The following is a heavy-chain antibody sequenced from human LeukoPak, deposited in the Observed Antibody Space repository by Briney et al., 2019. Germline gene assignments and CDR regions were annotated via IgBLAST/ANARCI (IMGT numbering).Heavy chain of an antibody. V-gene: IGHV3-7*03. D-gene: IGHD3-16*01. CDR2: INHNGNVN. J-gene: IGHJ6*02. Sequence: TGGSLRLSCAASGFIFSDHHMDWARQAPGKGLEWVASINHNGNVNYYVDSVKGRFTISRDNAKNSLYLQMSNLRAEDTAVYFCARGGGLDVWGQGATVTVSS. CDR3: ARGGGLDV. CDR1: GFIFSDHH.